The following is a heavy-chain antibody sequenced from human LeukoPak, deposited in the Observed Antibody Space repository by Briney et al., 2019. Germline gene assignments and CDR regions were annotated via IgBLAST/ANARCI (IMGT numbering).Heavy chain of an antibody. D-gene: IGHD6-13*01. CDR3: ARDPLYSSSHWAFDP. Sequence: ASVKVSCKTSGYTFTNYAMNWVRQAPGQGLEWMGWINTNTGNPTYAQGFTGRFVFSLDTSVSTAYLQISSLKAEDTAMYYCARDPLYSSSHWAFDPWGQGTLVTVSS. J-gene: IGHJ5*02. V-gene: IGHV7-4-1*02. CDR1: GYTFTNYA. CDR2: INTNTGNP.